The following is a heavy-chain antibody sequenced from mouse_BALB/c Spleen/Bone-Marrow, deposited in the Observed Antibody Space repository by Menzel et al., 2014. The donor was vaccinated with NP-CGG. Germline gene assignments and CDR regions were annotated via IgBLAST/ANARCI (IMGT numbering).Heavy chain of an antibody. Sequence: VQLQQSEAALVRPGASVKLSCKALGYTFTDYEIHWVKQTPVHGLEWIGAIHPRSGCTAYNQKFKGKATLTADKSSSIAYMELSSLTSEDSAVYDCTRDGDGYFPYPRDNRGQGTSVTV. CDR2: IHPRSGCT. CDR3: TRDGDGYFPYPRDN. D-gene: IGHD2-3*01. V-gene: IGHV1-15*01. J-gene: IGHJ4*01. CDR1: GYTFTDYE.